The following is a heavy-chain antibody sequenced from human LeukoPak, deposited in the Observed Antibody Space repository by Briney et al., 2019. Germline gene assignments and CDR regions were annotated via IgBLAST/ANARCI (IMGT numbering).Heavy chain of an antibody. CDR2: INPSGGST. D-gene: IGHD3-22*01. Sequence: ASVKVSCKASGYTFTSYYMHWLRQAPGQGLERMGIINPSGGSTSYAQKFQGRVTMTRDTSTSTVYMELSSLRSEDTAVYYCARERYYDSSGYYYYYYYMDVWGKGTTVTVSS. J-gene: IGHJ6*03. V-gene: IGHV1-46*03. CDR1: GYTFTSYY. CDR3: ARERYYDSSGYYYYYYYMDV.